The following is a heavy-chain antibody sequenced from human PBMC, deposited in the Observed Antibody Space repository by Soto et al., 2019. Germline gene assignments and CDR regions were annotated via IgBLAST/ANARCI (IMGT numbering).Heavy chain of an antibody. CDR3: AGKTWTGLWFGELFIHTPLSPTHNWFDP. J-gene: IGHJ5*02. CDR1: GGSFSGYY. D-gene: IGHD3-10*01. CDR2: INHSGST. V-gene: IGHV4-34*01. Sequence: SETLSLTCAVYGGSFSGYYWSWIRQPPGKGLEWIGEINHSGSTNYNPSLKSRVTISVDTSKNQFSLKLSSVTAADTAVYYCAGKTWTGLWFGELFIHTPLSPTHNWFDPWGQGTLVTVSS.